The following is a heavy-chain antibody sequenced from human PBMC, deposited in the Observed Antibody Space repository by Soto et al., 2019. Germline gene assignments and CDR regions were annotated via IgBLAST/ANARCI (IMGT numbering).Heavy chain of an antibody. CDR1: GFDFSGHA. CDR3: VLFCGGDCYNH. J-gene: IGHJ4*02. Sequence: QVQLVESGGGVGQPGGSLRLSCEASGFDFSGHAMHWVRQPPGKGPEWLATVSFDGGDEFYADSVKGRFTISRDNSKSSVFLQMNSLTVEDTATYYCVLFCGGDCYNHWGQGTQVAV. D-gene: IGHD2-21*02. CDR2: VSFDGGDE. V-gene: IGHV3-30-3*01.